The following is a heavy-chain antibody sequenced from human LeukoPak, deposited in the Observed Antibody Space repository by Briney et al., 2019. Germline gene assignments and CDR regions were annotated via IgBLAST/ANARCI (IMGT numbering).Heavy chain of an antibody. CDR3: ARGQGGYDQNDAFDI. V-gene: IGHV1-46*01. D-gene: IGHD5-12*01. J-gene: IGHJ3*02. CDR2: INPSGGST. CDR1: GYTFTSYY. Sequence: ASVKVSCKASGYTFTSYYMHWVRQAPGQGLEWMGIINPSGGSTSYAQKFQGRVTMTRDMSTSTVYMELSSLRSEDTAVYYCARGQGGYDQNDAFDIWGQGTMVTVSS.